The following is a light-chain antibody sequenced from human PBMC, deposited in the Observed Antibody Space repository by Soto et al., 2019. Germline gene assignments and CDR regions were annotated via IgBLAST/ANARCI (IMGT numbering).Light chain of an antibody. CDR2: QVN. CDR1: SSAIGFYNY. CDR3: SSYQSSSTPYV. Sequence: QSALTQPASVSGSPGQSITISCSGTSSAIGFYNYVSWYQQHPGKAPKLIIHQVNNRPSGISARFSGSKFGNTASLTISGLQAEDEADYFCSSYQSSSTPYVFGTGTKVTVL. J-gene: IGLJ1*01. V-gene: IGLV2-14*01.